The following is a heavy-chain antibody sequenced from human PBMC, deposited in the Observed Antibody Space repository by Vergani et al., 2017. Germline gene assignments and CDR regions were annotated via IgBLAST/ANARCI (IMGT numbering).Heavy chain of an antibody. CDR2: IYTSGST. CDR3: AREWRDCYNL. V-gene: IGHV4-61*02. J-gene: IGHJ4*02. CDR1: GGSISSGSYY. D-gene: IGHD5-24*01. Sequence: QVQLQESGPGLVKPSQTLSLTCTVSGGSISSGSYYWSWIRQPAGKGREWIGRIYTSGSTNYNPSLKSRVTISVDTSKNQFSLKLSSVTAADTAVYYCAREWRDCYNLWGQGTLVTVSS.